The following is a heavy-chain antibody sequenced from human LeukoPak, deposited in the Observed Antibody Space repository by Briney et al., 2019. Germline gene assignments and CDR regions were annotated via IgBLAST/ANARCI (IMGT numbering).Heavy chain of an antibody. D-gene: IGHD3-9*01. CDR3: ARLYYDILTGYYHVPAFDI. J-gene: IGHJ3*02. Sequence: ASVKVSCKASGYTFTSYAISWVRQAPGQGLEWMGGIIPIFGTANYAQKFQGRVTITADKSTSTAYMELSSLRSEDTAVYYCARLYYDILTGYYHVPAFDIWGQGTMVTVSS. CDR1: GYTFTSYA. CDR2: IIPIFGTA. V-gene: IGHV1-69*06.